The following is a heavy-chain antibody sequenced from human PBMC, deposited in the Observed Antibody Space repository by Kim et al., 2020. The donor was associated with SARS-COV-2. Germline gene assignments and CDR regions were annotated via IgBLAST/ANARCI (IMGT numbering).Heavy chain of an antibody. J-gene: IGHJ6*02. V-gene: IGHV3-30*18. D-gene: IGHD2-2*01. CDR1: GFTFSSYG. Sequence: GGSLRLSCAASGFTFSSYGMHWVRQAPGKGLEWVAVISYDGSNKYYADSVKGRFTISRDNSKNTLYLQMNSLRAEDTAVYYCAKDMGYCSSTSCQGGDVWGQGTTVTVSS. CDR3: AKDMGYCSSTSCQGGDV. CDR2: ISYDGSNK.